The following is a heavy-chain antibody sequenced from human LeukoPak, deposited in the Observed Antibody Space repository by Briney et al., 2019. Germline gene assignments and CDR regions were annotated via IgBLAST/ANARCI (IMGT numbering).Heavy chain of an antibody. CDR3: ARGTERYFDWPELDY. J-gene: IGHJ4*02. CDR2: INNDGSST. Sequence: PGGSLRLCCAASGFTFSSYWMHGVRQAPGKGLVWVSRINNDGSSTSYADSVKGRFTTSRDNTTNTLYMQMNSLRAEDTAVYYCARGTERYFDWPELDYWGQGTLVTVSS. D-gene: IGHD3-9*01. CDR1: GFTFSSYW. V-gene: IGHV3-74*01.